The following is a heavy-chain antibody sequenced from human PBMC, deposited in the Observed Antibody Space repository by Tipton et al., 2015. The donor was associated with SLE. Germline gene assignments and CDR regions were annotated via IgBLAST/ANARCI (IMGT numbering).Heavy chain of an antibody. CDR2: IRYDGSNK. Sequence: SLRLSCAASGFTFSSYGMHWVRQAPGKGLEWVAFIRYDGSNKYYADSVKGRFTISRDNSKNTLYLQMNSLRAEDTAVYYCAKDRKDIVVVPAAPSFDPWGQGTLVTVSS. CDR1: GFTFSSYG. V-gene: IGHV3-30*02. CDR3: AKDRKDIVVVPAAPSFDP. J-gene: IGHJ5*02. D-gene: IGHD2-2*01.